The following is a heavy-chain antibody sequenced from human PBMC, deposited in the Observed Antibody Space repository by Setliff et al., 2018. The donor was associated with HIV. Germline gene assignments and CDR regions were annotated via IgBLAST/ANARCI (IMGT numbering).Heavy chain of an antibody. CDR2: ISPNNGDT. D-gene: IGHD3-9*01. V-gene: IGHV1-2*02. CDR1: GYTFTDYF. CDR3: ARDYRTTDILSSGYMDV. Sequence: ASVKVSCKASGYTFTDYFMHWVRQAPGQGLEWMGWISPNNGDTNYAQNFQGRATMTRDTSVNTAFMELSNLRSDDTAVYYCARDYRTTDILSSGYMDVWGKGTTVTVSS. J-gene: IGHJ6*03.